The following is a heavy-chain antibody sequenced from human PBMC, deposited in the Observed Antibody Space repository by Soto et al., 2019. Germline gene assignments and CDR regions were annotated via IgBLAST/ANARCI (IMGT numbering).Heavy chain of an antibody. CDR2: ISAYNGNT. CDR1: GYTFTSYG. D-gene: IGHD6-19*01. J-gene: IGHJ6*02. V-gene: IGHV1-18*04. Sequence: ASVKVSCKASGYTFTSYGISWVRQAPGQGLEWMGWISAYNGNTNYAQKLQGRVTMTTDTSTSTAYMELRSLRSDDTAVYYCAREHRYSSGWYADQYYGMDVWGQGTTVTVS. CDR3: AREHRYSSGWYADQYYGMDV.